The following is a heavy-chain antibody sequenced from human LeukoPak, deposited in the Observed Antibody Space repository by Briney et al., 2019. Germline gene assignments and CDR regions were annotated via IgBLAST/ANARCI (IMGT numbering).Heavy chain of an antibody. CDR3: ARHTLRFLEWLSGAEAPRYYMDV. J-gene: IGHJ6*03. D-gene: IGHD3-3*01. Sequence: GESLKISCKGSGYSFTSYWIGWVRQMPGKGLEWMGIIYPGDSDTRYSPSFQGQVTISADKSISTAYLQWSSLKASDTAMYYCARHTLRFLEWLSGAEAPRYYMDVWGKGTTVTVSS. V-gene: IGHV5-51*01. CDR2: IYPGDSDT. CDR1: GYSFTSYW.